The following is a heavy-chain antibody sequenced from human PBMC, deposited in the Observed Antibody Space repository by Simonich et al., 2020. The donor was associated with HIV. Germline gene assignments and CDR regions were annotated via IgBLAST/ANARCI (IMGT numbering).Heavy chain of an antibody. D-gene: IGHD7-27*01. V-gene: IGHV3-74*01. CDR1: GITFSSYW. CDR3: ARANWGYDY. CDR2: INSDGSST. Sequence: EVQVVESGGFLVQPGWSLRLSCATSGITFSSYWMHLVRQAPGKGLVWVSRINSDGSSTSYADSVKGRFNISRDNAKNTLYLQMNSLRAEDTAVYYCARANWGYDYWGQGTLVTVSS. J-gene: IGHJ4*02.